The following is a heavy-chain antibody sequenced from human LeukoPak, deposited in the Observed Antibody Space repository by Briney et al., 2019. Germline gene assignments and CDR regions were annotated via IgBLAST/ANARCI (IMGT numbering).Heavy chain of an antibody. CDR2: IRYDGSNK. V-gene: IGHV3-30*02. J-gene: IGHJ6*03. D-gene: IGHD2-15*01. CDR1: GFTFSSYA. CDR3: AKDTGEYCSGGSCYPYYYMDV. Sequence: GGSLRLSCAASGFTFSSYAMHWVRQAPGKGLEWVAFIRYDGSNKYYADSVKGRFTISRDNSKNTLYLQMNSLRAEDTAVYYCAKDTGEYCSGGSCYPYYYMDVWGKGTTVTISS.